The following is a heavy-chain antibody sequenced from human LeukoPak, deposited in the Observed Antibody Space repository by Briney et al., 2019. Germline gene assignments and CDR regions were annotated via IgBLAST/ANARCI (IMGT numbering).Heavy chain of an antibody. D-gene: IGHD4-4*01. CDR1: GGSFSGYY. J-gene: IGHJ4*02. CDR2: INHSGST. Sequence: SETLSLTCAVYGGSFSGYYWSWIRQPPGKGLEWIGEINHSGSTNYNPSLKSRVTISVDTSKNQFSLKLSSVTAADTAVYYCARSPTVATYAYWGQGTLVTVSS. CDR3: ARSPTVATYAY. V-gene: IGHV4-34*01.